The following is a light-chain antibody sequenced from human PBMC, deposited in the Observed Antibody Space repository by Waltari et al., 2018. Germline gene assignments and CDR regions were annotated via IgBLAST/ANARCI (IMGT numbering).Light chain of an antibody. J-gene: IGKJ4*01. Sequence: DIQLTQSPPSLSASVGDRVTITCQASQDIGNYLNWFQQKPGKAPNLLIYDASNLETGVPSRFSGSGSATLFTFTIISLQPEDIATYYCQQYDNVVLLAFGGGTKVNIK. CDR1: QDIGNY. CDR3: QQYDNVVLLA. CDR2: DAS. V-gene: IGKV1-33*01.